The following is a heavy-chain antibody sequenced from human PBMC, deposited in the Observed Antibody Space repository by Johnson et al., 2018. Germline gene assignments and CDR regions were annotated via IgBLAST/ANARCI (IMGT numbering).Heavy chain of an antibody. J-gene: IGHJ6*02. D-gene: IGHD2-15*01. V-gene: IGHV3-13*01. Sequence: EVQLVESGGGLVQPGGSLRLSCAASGFTFSKYDMHWVRRVTGKGLEWVSAIGTAADTFYSGSAKGRFTVSRENAKNSLYLQMNSLRVGDTAVYYCTRLSDGSRGSCTRRYAMDVWGQGTTVTVSS. CDR3: TRLSDGSRGSCTRRYAMDV. CDR2: IGTAADT. CDR1: GFTFSKYD.